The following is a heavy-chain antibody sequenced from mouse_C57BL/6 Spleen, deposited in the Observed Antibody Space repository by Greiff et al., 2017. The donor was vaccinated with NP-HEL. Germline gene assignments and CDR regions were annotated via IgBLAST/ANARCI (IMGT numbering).Heavy chain of an antibody. CDR2: ISSGSSTI. V-gene: IGHV5-17*01. Sequence: EVMLVESGGGLVKPGGSLKLSCAASGFTFSDYGMHWVRQAPEKGLEWVAYISSGSSTIYYADTVKGRFTISRDNAKNTLFLQMTSLRSEDTAMYYWARAGIYGNSGAWFAYWGQGTLVTVSA. D-gene: IGHD2-1*01. CDR3: ARAGIYGNSGAWFAY. CDR1: GFTFSDYG. J-gene: IGHJ3*01.